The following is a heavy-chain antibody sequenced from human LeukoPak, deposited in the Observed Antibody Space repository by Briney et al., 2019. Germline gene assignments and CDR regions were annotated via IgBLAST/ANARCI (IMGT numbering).Heavy chain of an antibody. Sequence: ASVKVSCKASGYTFTVYYMHWVRQAPGQGLEWMGWINPNSCGTNYAQKFQGRVTMTRDTSISTAYMELSRLRSDDTAVYYCARERGVVGITMVRGVINPPWFDPWGQGNLVTVSS. CDR3: ARERGVVGITMVRGVINPPWFDP. J-gene: IGHJ5*02. D-gene: IGHD3-10*01. CDR1: GYTFTVYY. V-gene: IGHV1-2*02. CDR2: INPNSCGT.